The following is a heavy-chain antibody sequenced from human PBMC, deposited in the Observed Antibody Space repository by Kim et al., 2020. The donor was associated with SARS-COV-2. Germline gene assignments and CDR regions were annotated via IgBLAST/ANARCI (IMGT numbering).Heavy chain of an antibody. CDR2: ISSSSSYI. CDR3: ARDGLGVDHYGMDV. CDR1: GFTFSSYS. J-gene: IGHJ6*02. D-gene: IGHD2-15*01. Sequence: GGSLRLSCVASGFTFSSYSMNWVRQAPGKGLEWVSSISSSSSYIYYADSVKGRFTISRDNAKNSLYLQMNSLRAEDTAVYYCARDGLGVDHYGMDVWGQGTTVTVSS. V-gene: IGHV3-21*01.